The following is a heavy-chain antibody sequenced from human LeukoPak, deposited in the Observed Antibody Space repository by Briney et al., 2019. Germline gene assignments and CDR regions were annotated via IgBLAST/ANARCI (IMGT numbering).Heavy chain of an antibody. CDR2: IKEDGSEK. CDR3: ARALGSSWDSSLDS. J-gene: IGHJ4*02. V-gene: IGHV3-7*02. D-gene: IGHD6-13*01. CDR1: GFTFSRYW. Sequence: GGSLRLSCAASGFTFSRYWMNWVRQAPGKGLEWLANIKEDGSEKYYADSVKGRFTISRDNSKNTLYLQMNSLRTEDTAVYYCARALGSSWDSSLDSWGQGTLVPVSS.